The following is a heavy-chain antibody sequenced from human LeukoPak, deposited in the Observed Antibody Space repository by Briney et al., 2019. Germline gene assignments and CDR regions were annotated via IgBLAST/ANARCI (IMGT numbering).Heavy chain of an antibody. CDR3: AKSGEWEPTDLDY. CDR2: IWYDGSNK. Sequence: GRSLRLSCAASGFTFSSYGMHWVRQAPGKGLEWVAVIWYDGSNKYYADSVKGRFTISRDNSKNALYLQMNSLRAEDTAVYYCAKSGEWEPTDLDYWGQGTLVTVSS. CDR1: GFTFSSYG. V-gene: IGHV3-33*06. J-gene: IGHJ4*02. D-gene: IGHD1-26*01.